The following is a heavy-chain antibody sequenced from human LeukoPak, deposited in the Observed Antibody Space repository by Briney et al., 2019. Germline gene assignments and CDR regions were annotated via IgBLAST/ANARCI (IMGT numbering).Heavy chain of an antibody. CDR1: GFPFRNYD. V-gene: IGHV3-30*02. J-gene: IGHJ4*02. D-gene: IGHD3-10*01. Sequence: PGGSLRLSCAASGFPFRNYDMHWVRQAPGKGLEWVAFIRYDGSNKFYADSVKGRFTISRDNSKNTLYLQMNSLRAEGTAVYYCAWDSDDYYGSGSYPRYWGQGTLVTVSS. CDR3: AWDSDDYYGSGSYPRY. CDR2: IRYDGSNK.